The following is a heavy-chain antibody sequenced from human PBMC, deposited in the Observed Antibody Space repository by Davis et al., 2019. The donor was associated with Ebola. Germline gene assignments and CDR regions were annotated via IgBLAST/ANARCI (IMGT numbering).Heavy chain of an antibody. CDR1: GFTFSGYT. Sequence: GGSLRLSCAASGFTFSGYTMNWVRQAPGKGLEWVSSISSSSSYIYYADSVKGRFTISRDNAKNSLYLQMNSLRAEDTAVYYCARVRAVAHFDYWGQGTLVTVSS. V-gene: IGHV3-21*01. D-gene: IGHD6-19*01. J-gene: IGHJ4*02. CDR3: ARVRAVAHFDY. CDR2: ISSSSSYI.